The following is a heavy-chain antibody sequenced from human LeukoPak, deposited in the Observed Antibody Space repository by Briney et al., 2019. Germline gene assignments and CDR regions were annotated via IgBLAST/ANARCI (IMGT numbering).Heavy chain of an antibody. V-gene: IGHV3-23*01. Sequence: PGGSLRLSCAGSGFTSSNYALSWVRQAPGKGLEWVSAISGSGGSTYYADSVKGRFTISRDNSKNTLYLQMNSLGAEDRAVYYCARGGIVGSAFDYWGQGTLVTVSS. D-gene: IGHD1-26*01. CDR1: GFTSSNYA. CDR3: ARGGIVGSAFDY. J-gene: IGHJ4*02. CDR2: ISGSGGST.